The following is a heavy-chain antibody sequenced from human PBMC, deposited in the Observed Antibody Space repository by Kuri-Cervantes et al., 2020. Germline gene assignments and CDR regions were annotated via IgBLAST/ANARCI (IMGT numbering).Heavy chain of an antibody. V-gene: IGHV4-59*01. J-gene: IGHJ6*03. CDR1: GESIISYY. Sequence: ESLKISCTVSGESIISYYWSWIRQPPGKGLEWIGYIYYTGSTNYNPSLKSRVTISVDTSKNQFSLKLSSVTAADTAAYYCAREHFTTTVTTSYYYYMDVWGKGTTVTVSS. D-gene: IGHD4-17*01. CDR2: IYYTGST. CDR3: AREHFTTTVTTSYYYYMDV.